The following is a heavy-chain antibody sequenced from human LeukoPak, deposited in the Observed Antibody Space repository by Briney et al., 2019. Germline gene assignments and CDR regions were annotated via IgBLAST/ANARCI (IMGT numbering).Heavy chain of an antibody. V-gene: IGHV1-2*02. CDR2: INPNSGGT. CDR1: GYTFTGYY. CDR3: LYYYGSGSQSRDY. D-gene: IGHD3-10*01. Sequence: ASVKVSCKASGYTFTGYYMHWVRQAPGQGLEWMGWINPNSGGTNYAQKFQSRVTMTRDTSISTAYMELSRLRSDDTAVYYWLYYYGSGSQSRDYWGQGTLVTVSS. J-gene: IGHJ4*02.